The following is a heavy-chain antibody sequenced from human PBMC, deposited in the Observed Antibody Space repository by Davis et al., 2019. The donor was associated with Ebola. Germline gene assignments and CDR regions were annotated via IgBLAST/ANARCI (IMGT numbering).Heavy chain of an antibody. J-gene: IGHJ6*02. Sequence: GGSLRLSCAASGFTFSSYGMHWVRQAPGKGLEWVAVIWYDGSNKYYADSVKGRFTISRDNSKNTLYLQMNSLRAEDTAVYYCARATGRYYYYGMDVWGQGTTVTVSS. V-gene: IGHV3-33*01. CDR1: GFTFSSYG. D-gene: IGHD1-1*01. CDR2: IWYDGSNK. CDR3: ARATGRYYYYGMDV.